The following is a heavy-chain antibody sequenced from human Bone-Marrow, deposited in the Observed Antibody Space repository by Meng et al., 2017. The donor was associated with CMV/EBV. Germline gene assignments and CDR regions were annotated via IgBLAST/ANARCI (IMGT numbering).Heavy chain of an antibody. Sequence: GESLKISCAASGFTFSSYGMHWVRQAPGKGLEWVAVIWYDGSNKYYADSVKGRFTISRDNSKNTLYLQMNSLRAEDTAVYYCAKGTYYDFWSGYLSAYGMDVWGQGTTVPVSS. V-gene: IGHV3-33*06. CDR1: GFTFSSYG. CDR2: IWYDGSNK. J-gene: IGHJ6*02. CDR3: AKGTYYDFWSGYLSAYGMDV. D-gene: IGHD3-3*01.